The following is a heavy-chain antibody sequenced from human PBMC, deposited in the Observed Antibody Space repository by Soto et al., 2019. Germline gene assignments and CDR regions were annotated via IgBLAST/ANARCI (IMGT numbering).Heavy chain of an antibody. V-gene: IGHV4-59*08. CDR2: IYYSGST. D-gene: IGHD3-9*01. J-gene: IGHJ3*02. CDR1: DGSIGNYC. CDR3: AVYSAYFDGASAFDI. Sequence: LETKCVTKSVADGSIGNYCWSWLRPPPGKGLEWIGYIYYSGSTNYNPSLKSRVTISVDTSKNQFSLKLSSVTAADTAVYYCAVYSAYFDGASAFDIWGQGTMVTLSS.